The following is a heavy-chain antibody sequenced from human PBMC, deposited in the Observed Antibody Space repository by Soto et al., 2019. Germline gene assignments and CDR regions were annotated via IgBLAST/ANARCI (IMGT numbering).Heavy chain of an antibody. CDR2: VYYTGTT. D-gene: IGHD2-2*01. J-gene: IGHJ4*02. V-gene: IGHV4-39*01. CDR3: ARNWNLALVPAAYFDS. CDR1: NFSVLTSIYY. Sequence: ETLSLTCTVSNFSVLTSIYYWAWIRQPPGKGLEWVGTVYYTGTTYYNPSLQSRVTISIDTSKNQFSLNLNSVTAADTAVYYCARNWNLALVPAAYFDSWGQGTLVTVSS.